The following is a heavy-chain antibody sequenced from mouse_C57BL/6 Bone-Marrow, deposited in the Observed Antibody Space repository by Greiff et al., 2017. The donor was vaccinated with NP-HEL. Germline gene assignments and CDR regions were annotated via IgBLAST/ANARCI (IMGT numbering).Heavy chain of an antibody. CDR3: ARAAGSWYFDV. CDR2: ISNGGGST. CDR1: GFTFSDYY. V-gene: IGHV5-12*01. Sequence: DVKLVESGGGLVQPGGSLKLSCAASGFTFSDYYMYWVRQTPEKRLEWVAYISNGGGSTCYPDTVKGRFTFSIDHAKNTLYLQMSRLESEDTAMYNGARAAGSWYFDVWGTGTTVTVSS. J-gene: IGHJ1*03.